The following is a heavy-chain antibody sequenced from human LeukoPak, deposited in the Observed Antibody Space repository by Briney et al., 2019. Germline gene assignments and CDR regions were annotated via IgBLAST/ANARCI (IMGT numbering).Heavy chain of an antibody. CDR1: GGSISSSSYY. Sequence: SETLSLTCTVSGGSISSSSYYWDWVRQPPGKGLEWIGNVYYGGNTFYNSSLESRVTISVDMSKNQFPLKLSSLTAADTAVYYCARQGADYFYHYLDVWGKGTSVTVSS. D-gene: IGHD3-16*01. V-gene: IGHV4-39*01. J-gene: IGHJ6*03. CDR3: ARQGADYFYHYLDV. CDR2: VYYGGNT.